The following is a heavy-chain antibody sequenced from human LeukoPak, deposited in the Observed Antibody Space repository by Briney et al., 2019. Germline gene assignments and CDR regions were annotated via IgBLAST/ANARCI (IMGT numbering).Heavy chain of an antibody. D-gene: IGHD1-1*01. CDR1: GFTFSRYW. CDR3: ARQRYSDY. CDR2: IKEDGSEN. Sequence: PGGSLRLSCAASGFTFSRYWMTWVRQAPGKGLEWVANIKEDGSENSYVESVKGRFTISGDNAKNSLYLQLNSLRAEDTAVYFCARQRYSDYWGQGTLVTVSS. V-gene: IGHV3-7*01. J-gene: IGHJ4*02.